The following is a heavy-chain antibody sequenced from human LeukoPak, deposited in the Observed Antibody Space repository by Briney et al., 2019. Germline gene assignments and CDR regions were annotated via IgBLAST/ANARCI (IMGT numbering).Heavy chain of an antibody. CDR2: ISGSGGST. Sequence: PGGSLRLSCAASGFTFSSYAMSWVRQAPGKGLEWVSAISGSGGSTYYADSVKGRFTISRDNSKNTLYLQMNSLRAEDTAVYYCAKAYYDFWSGYYTGLPLDAFDIWGQGTVVTVSS. D-gene: IGHD3-3*01. CDR1: GFTFSSYA. J-gene: IGHJ3*02. CDR3: AKAYYDFWSGYYTGLPLDAFDI. V-gene: IGHV3-23*01.